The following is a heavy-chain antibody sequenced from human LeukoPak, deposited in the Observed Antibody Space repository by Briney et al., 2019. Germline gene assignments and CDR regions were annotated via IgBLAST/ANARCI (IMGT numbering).Heavy chain of an antibody. CDR3: ARERSSYYGMDV. Sequence: GGSLRLSCAASGFTFSSYAMHWVRQAPGKGLEYVSAISSNGGSTYYANSVEGRFTISRDNSKNTLYLQMGSLRAEDMAVYYCARERSSYYGMDVWGQGTTVTVSS. D-gene: IGHD2-2*01. CDR2: ISSNGGST. J-gene: IGHJ6*02. V-gene: IGHV3-64*01. CDR1: GFTFSSYA.